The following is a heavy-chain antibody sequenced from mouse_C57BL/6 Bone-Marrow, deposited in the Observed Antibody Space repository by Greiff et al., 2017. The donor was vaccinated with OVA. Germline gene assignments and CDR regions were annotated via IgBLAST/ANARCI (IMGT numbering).Heavy chain of an antibody. CDR3: ARQGYGYDGNYYAMDY. CDR2: ISNGGGST. D-gene: IGHD2-2*01. V-gene: IGHV5-12*01. J-gene: IGHJ4*01. CDR1: GFTFSDYY. Sequence: EVQGVESGGGLVQPGGSLKLSCAASGFTFSDYYMYWVRQTPEKRLEWVAYISNGGGSTYYPDTVKGRFTISRDNAKNTLYLQMSRLKSEDTAMYYCARQGYGYDGNYYAMDYWGQGTSVTVSS.